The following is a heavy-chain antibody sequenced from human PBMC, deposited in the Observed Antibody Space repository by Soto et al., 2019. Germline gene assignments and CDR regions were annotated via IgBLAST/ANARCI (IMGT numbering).Heavy chain of an antibody. CDR1: GYIFNTYS. D-gene: IGHD2-2*01. CDR3: ATDAFGVYASWFDP. Sequence: ASVKVSCKASGYIFNTYSITWVRQAPGQGLEWMGWVNPSNGKTNYAQKIQDRVTMTTDPSTTTAYMELRSLRSEDTAVYYCATDAFGVYASWFDPRRQGTLVTVSS. CDR2: VNPSNGKT. J-gene: IGHJ5*02. V-gene: IGHV1-18*04.